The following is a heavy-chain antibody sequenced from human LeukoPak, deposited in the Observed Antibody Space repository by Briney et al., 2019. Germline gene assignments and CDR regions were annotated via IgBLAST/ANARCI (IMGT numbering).Heavy chain of an antibody. CDR2: INYSGTP. D-gene: IGHD2/OR15-2a*01. J-gene: IGHJ4*02. Sequence: KPSETLSLTCAVNGGSISGYYWSWIRQSPGKGLEWIGEINYSGTPNYNPPLKSRVIFSVDTSKNQFSLKMSSVTAADTAVYYCARGEDFLGGEVDSWGQGSLVTVSS. CDR3: ARGEDFLGGEVDS. V-gene: IGHV4-34*01. CDR1: GGSISGYY.